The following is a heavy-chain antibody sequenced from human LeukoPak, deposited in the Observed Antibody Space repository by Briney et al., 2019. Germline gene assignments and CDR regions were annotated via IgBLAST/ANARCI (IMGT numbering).Heavy chain of an antibody. D-gene: IGHD5-18*01. J-gene: IGHJ4*02. Sequence: SETLSLTCAVYGGSFSDYYWRWIRQPPGKGLEWIGEMNHSGSTNYNPSLKSRVTISVDTSKNQFSLKLTSVTAADTAVYYCARGGYSYGYLYWGQGTLVTVSP. CDR3: ARGGYSYGYLY. V-gene: IGHV4-34*01. CDR2: MNHSGST. CDR1: GGSFSDYY.